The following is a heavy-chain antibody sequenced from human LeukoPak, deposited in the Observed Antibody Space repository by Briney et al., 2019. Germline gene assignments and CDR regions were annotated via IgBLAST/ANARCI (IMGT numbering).Heavy chain of an antibody. Sequence: GGSLRLSCAASGFTFSSYAMHRVRQAPGKGLEWVAVISYDGSNKYYADSVKGRFTISRDNSKNTLYLQMNSLRAEDTAVYYCARSHSSSPRHAFDIWGQGTMVTVSS. CDR1: GFTFSSYA. CDR2: ISYDGSNK. J-gene: IGHJ3*02. V-gene: IGHV3-30-3*01. CDR3: ARSHSSSPRHAFDI. D-gene: IGHD6-6*01.